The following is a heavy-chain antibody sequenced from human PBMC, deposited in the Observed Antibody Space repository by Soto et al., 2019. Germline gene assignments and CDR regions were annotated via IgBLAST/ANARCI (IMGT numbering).Heavy chain of an antibody. CDR3: TRDLQGDTSGRHP. CDR2: IRSKAYGGTT. V-gene: IGHV3-49*03. CDR1: GFTFGGYA. Sequence: PGGSLRLSCTASGFTFGGYAMSWFRQAPGKGLEWVGFIRSKAYGGTTEYAASVKGRFTISRDDSKSIAYLQMNSLKTEDTAVYYCTRDLQGDTSGRHPWGQGTLVTVSS. J-gene: IGHJ5*02.